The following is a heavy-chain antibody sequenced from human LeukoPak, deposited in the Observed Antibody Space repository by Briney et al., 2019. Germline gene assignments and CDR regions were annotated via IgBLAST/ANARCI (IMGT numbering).Heavy chain of an antibody. CDR1: GGSISSYY. J-gene: IGHJ4*02. CDR3: ARGAADISGYYFDY. CDR2: IYYSGST. V-gene: IGHV4-59*01. Sequence: SEALSLTCTVSGGSISSYYWSWIRQPPGKGQERIGYIYYSGSTNYNPSLKSRVTISVDTSKNQCSLKLSSVTAADTAVYYCARGAADISGYYFDYWGQGTLVTVSS. D-gene: IGHD2-15*01.